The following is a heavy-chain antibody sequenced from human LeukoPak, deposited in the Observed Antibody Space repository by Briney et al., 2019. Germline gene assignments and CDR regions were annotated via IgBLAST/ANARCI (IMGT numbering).Heavy chain of an antibody. V-gene: IGHV3-33*01. CDR1: GFTFSSCG. J-gene: IGHJ4*02. CDR3: ARGRYYGSGSYLDY. D-gene: IGHD3-10*01. Sequence: GGSLRLSCAASGFTFSSCGMHWVRQAPGKGLEWVAVIWYDGSNKYYADSVKGRFTISRDNSKNTLYLQMNSLRAEDTAVYYCARGRYYGSGSYLDYWGQGTLVTVSS. CDR2: IWYDGSNK.